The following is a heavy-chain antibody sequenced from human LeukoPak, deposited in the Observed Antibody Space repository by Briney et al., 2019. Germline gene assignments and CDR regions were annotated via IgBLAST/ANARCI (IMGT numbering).Heavy chain of an antibody. Sequence: GGSLRLSCAASGFTFSSYGMHWVRQAPGKGLEWVAFIRYAGSNKYYADSVKGRFTISRDNSKNTLYLQMNSLRAEDTAVYYCAKDHGYYYGSGSYSWFDPWGQGTLVTVSS. CDR1: GFTFSSYG. D-gene: IGHD3-10*01. V-gene: IGHV3-30*02. CDR2: IRYAGSNK. CDR3: AKDHGYYYGSGSYSWFDP. J-gene: IGHJ5*02.